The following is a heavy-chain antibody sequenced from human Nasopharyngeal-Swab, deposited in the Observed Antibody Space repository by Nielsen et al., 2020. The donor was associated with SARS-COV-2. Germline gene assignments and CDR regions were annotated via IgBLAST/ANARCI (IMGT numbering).Heavy chain of an antibody. CDR2: IWYDGSNK. J-gene: IGHJ4*02. CDR3: ARDGHSSGWLIDY. CDR1: GFTFSSYS. Sequence: GGSLRLSCAASGFTFSSYSMNWVRQAPGKGLEWVAVIWYDGSNKYYADSVKGRFTISRDNSKNTLYLQMNSLRAEDTAVYYCARDGHSSGWLIDYWGQGTLVTVSS. D-gene: IGHD6-19*01. V-gene: IGHV3-33*08.